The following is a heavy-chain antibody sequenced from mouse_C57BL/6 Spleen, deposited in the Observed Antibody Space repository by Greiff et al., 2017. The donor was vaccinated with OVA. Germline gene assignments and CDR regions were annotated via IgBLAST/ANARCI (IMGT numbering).Heavy chain of an antibody. V-gene: IGHV1-15*01. CDR3: TRSGSSGSWFAY. CDR1: GYTFTDYE. J-gene: IGHJ3*01. D-gene: IGHD3-2*02. CDR2: IDPETGGT. Sequence: QVQLKESGAELVRPGASVTLSCKASGYTFTDYEMHWVKQTPVHGLEWIGAIDPETGGTAYNQKFKGKAILTADKSSSTAYMELRSLTSEDSAVYYCTRSGSSGSWFAYWGQGTLVTVSA.